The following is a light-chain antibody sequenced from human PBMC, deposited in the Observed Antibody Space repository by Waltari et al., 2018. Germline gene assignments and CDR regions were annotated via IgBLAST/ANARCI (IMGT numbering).Light chain of an antibody. CDR2: DAS. Sequence: DIQLTPSPSSLSASVGDRVTITCRASQDISNYLNWYQQKPGKAPKLLIYDASKLEIGVPSRFSGSQCGTDFTLTINSLLPEDVATYYCQRYDNLPVFAFGPGTKVDVK. V-gene: IGKV1-33*01. J-gene: IGKJ3*01. CDR1: QDISNY. CDR3: QRYDNLPVFA.